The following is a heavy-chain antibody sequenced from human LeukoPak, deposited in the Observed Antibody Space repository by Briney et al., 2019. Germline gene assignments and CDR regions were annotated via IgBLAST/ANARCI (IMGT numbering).Heavy chain of an antibody. CDR3: ASLGVVPAARMGY. CDR2: INHSGST. J-gene: IGHJ4*02. Sequence: SETLSLTCAVYGGSFSGYYWSWIRQPPGKGLEWIGEINHSGSTNYNPSLKSRVTISVDTSKNQFSLKLSSVTAADTAVYYCASLGVVPAARMGYWGQGTLVTVSS. D-gene: IGHD2-2*01. CDR1: GGSFSGYY. V-gene: IGHV4-34*01.